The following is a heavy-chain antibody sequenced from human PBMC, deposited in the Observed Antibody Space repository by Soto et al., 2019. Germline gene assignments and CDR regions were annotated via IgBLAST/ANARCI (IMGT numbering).Heavy chain of an antibody. CDR1: GDSVSSNSDA. CDR3: ARVHTAMAMYYFDY. V-gene: IGHV6-1*01. Sequence: QALSLPCAISGDSVSSNSDACNLIRHSPSRGLEWLGRTYYRSKWYNDYAVSVKSRITINPDTSKNQFSLQLNSVTPEDTAVYYCARVHTAMAMYYFDYWGQGTLVTVSS. J-gene: IGHJ4*02. D-gene: IGHD5-18*01. CDR2: TYYRSKWYN.